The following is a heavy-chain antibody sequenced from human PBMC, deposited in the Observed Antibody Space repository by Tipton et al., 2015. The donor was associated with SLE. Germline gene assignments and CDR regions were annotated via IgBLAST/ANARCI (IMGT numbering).Heavy chain of an antibody. V-gene: IGHV4-34*01. CDR2: INHSGST. CDR1: GGSFSGYY. J-gene: IGHJ4*02. CDR3: ASLRTEYYYGSRADY. Sequence: TLSLTCAVYGGSFSGYYWSWIRQPPGKGLEWIGEINHSGSTNYNPSLKSRVTISVDTSKNQFSLKLSSVTAADTAAYYCASLRTEYYYGSRADYWGQGTLVTVSS. D-gene: IGHD3-10*01.